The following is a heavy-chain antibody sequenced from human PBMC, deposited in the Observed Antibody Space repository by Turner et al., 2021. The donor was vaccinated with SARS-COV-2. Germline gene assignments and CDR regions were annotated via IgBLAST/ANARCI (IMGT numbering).Heavy chain of an antibody. J-gene: IGHJ4*02. CDR2: IKQSGST. V-gene: IGHV4-34*01. Sequence: QVQLHQWCAGLLFPSETLSLTCSVYGGSFSGYYCCWIRQPPGKGLEWIGEIKQSGSTNYNPYLKRRDTITVDTYKNQVSLKLSSVTAAEKAVYYCARVVVLRRAYFDYWGQGTLATVS. D-gene: IGHD2-8*01. CDR3: ARVVVLRRAYFDY. CDR1: GGSFSGYY.